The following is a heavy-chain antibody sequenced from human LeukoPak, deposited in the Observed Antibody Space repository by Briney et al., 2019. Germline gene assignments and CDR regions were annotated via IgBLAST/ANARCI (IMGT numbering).Heavy chain of an antibody. V-gene: IGHV1-2*02. D-gene: IGHD3-16*01. J-gene: IGHJ4*02. CDR1: GYFFTGYY. CDR2: INPNSGDT. Sequence: ASVKVSRKASGYFFTGYYMHWVRQAPGQGLEWMGWINPNSGDTNYPQKFQGRVTMTRDTSISTAYMELSRLRSDDTAVYYCARVRYRLAETYIDYWGQGTLVTVSS. CDR3: ARVRYRLAETYIDY.